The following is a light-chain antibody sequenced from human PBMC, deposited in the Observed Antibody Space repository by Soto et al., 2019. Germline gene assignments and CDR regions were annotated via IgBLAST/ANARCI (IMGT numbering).Light chain of an antibody. CDR1: RSEVGGYNY. V-gene: IGLV2-14*01. J-gene: IGLJ1*01. Sequence: QSVLTQPASVSGSPGQSITISCTGTRSEVGGYNYVSWYQQHPGKAPKLMIYDVSNRPSGVSNRFSGSKSGNTASLTISGLQAEDEADYYCSSYTSTPTVFGTGTKVTVL. CDR2: DVS. CDR3: SSYTSTPTV.